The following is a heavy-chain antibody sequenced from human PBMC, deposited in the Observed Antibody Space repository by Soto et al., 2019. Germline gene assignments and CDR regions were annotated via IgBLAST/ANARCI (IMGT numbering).Heavy chain of an antibody. J-gene: IGHJ4*02. CDR2: IYPGDSDT. CDR3: ARVSHVGYSSGWYYFDY. Sequence: GESLKISCKGSGYSFTSYWIGWVHQMPGKGLEWMGIIYPGDSDTRYSPSFQGQVTISADKSINTAYLQWSSLKASDTAMYYCARVSHVGYSSGWYYFDYWGQGTLVTVSS. CDR1: GYSFTSYW. D-gene: IGHD6-19*01. V-gene: IGHV5-51*07.